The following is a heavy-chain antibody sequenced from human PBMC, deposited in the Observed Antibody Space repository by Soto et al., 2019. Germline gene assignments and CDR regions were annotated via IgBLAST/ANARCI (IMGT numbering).Heavy chain of an antibody. J-gene: IGHJ4*02. D-gene: IGHD6-13*01. CDR1: GGSISGYY. CDR3: ARNWGYSSPFAS. Sequence: SETLSLTCSVSGGSISGYYWSWIRQPPGKGLEWIAYIYYSGSTNYNPSLRSRVTISVDTSKNQFSLKLSSVTAADTAVYYCARNWGYSSPFASWGQGTLVTVSS. CDR2: IYYSGST. V-gene: IGHV4-59*01.